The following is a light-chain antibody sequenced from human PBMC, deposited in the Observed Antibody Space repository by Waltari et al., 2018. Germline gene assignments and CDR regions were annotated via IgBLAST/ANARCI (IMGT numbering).Light chain of an antibody. CDR3: QQYYNDAT. V-gene: IGKV4-1*01. CDR2: WAS. J-gene: IGKJ1*01. CDR1: QSVLYSSNDKNY. Sequence: DIVMTQSPESLAVPLGETATINCTSSQSVLYSSNDKNYFAWYQQKPGKPPKLLIYWASTRESGVPDRFSGSGSGTDFTLTISSLQAEDAAVYYCQQYYNDATFGQGTKVEIK.